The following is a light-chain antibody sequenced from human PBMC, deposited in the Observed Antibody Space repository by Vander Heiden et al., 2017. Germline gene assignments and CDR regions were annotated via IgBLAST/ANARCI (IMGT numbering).Light chain of an antibody. Sequence: PGERATLSCRASQSVSSYLAWYQQKPGQAPRLLIYDASNRATGIPARFSGSGSGTDFTLTISSREPEDFAVYYCQQRSNWPPYTFGQGTKLEIK. V-gene: IGKV3-11*01. J-gene: IGKJ2*01. CDR2: DAS. CDR3: QQRSNWPPYT. CDR1: QSVSSY.